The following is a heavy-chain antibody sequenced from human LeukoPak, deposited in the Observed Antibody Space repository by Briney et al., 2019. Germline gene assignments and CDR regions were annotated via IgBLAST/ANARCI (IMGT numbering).Heavy chain of an antibody. V-gene: IGHV4-61*02. CDR1: GGSISSSSYY. CDR2: IYTSGST. Sequence: SETLSLTCTVSGGSISSSSYYWSWIRQPAGKGLEWIGRIYTSGSTNYNPSLKSRVTISVDTSKNQFSLKLSSVTAAGTAVYYCAIDSFGRNAFDIWGQGTMVTVSS. CDR3: AIDSFGRNAFDI. D-gene: IGHD3-10*01. J-gene: IGHJ3*02.